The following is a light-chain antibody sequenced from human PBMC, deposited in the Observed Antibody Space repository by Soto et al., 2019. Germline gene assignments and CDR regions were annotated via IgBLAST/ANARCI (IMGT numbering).Light chain of an antibody. J-gene: IGKJ1*01. CDR2: GAS. V-gene: IGKV3-20*01. Sequence: EIVLTQSPATLSLSPGDRATLSCRASQSVSTSYLAWYQQKPGQAPRLLIYGASSRATGIPDRFSGSVSGTDFTLTISRLEPADFAVYYCQQFGGSPRTFGQGTKVDI. CDR1: QSVSTSY. CDR3: QQFGGSPRT.